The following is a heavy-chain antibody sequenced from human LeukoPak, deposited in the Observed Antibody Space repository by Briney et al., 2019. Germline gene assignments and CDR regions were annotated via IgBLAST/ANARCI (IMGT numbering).Heavy chain of an antibody. CDR2: IYYSGST. V-gene: IGHV4-59*12. Sequence: SETLSLTCTVSGGSISSYYWSWIRQPPGKGLEWIGYIYYSGSTNYNPSLKSRVTISVDTSKNQFSLKLSSVTAADTAVYYCARRTRPYGYNNGGWFDPWGQGTLVTVSS. J-gene: IGHJ5*02. D-gene: IGHD5-24*01. CDR3: ARRTRPYGYNNGGWFDP. CDR1: GGSISSYY.